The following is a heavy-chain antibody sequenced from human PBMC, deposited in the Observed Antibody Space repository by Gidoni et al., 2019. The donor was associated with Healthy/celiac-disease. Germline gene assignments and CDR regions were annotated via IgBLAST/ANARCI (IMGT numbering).Heavy chain of an antibody. Sequence: EVQLLASGGGLVQPGGSLRLSCAASGFTFSSYAMSRVRQAPGKGLEWVSAISGSGSSTYYADSVKGRFTISRDNSKNTLYLQMNSLRAEDTAVYYCAKPPVWLPSAEEGDYWGQGTLVTVSS. CDR3: AKPPVWLPSAEEGDY. CDR1: GFTFSSYA. J-gene: IGHJ4*02. CDR2: ISGSGSST. D-gene: IGHD5-18*01. V-gene: IGHV3-23*01.